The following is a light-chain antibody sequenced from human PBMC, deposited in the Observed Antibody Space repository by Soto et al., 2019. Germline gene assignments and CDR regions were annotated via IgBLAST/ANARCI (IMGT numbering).Light chain of an antibody. CDR1: SSNIGSNT. Sequence: QAVVTQPPSASGTPGQRVTISCSGSSSNIGSNTVNWHQQLPGTAPKLLIYSNNQRPSGVPDRFSGSKSGTSASLAISGLQSEDEADYYCAAWDDSLNALFGGGTQLTVL. J-gene: IGLJ2*01. CDR3: AAWDDSLNAL. CDR2: SNN. V-gene: IGLV1-44*01.